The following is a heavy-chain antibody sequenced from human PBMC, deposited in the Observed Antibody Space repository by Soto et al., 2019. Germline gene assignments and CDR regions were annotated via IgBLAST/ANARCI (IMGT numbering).Heavy chain of an antibody. Sequence: EVQLLESGGGLVQPGGSLRLSCATSGFPFANYAMSWVRQAPERGLEWVSSVSYSGSSTHYADSVKGRFTISRDKSKNTLYLQMDSLRVEDTAIYYCAKDSSNPIYNYYMDAWGKGTPVTVSS. CDR3: AKDSSNPIYNYYMDA. V-gene: IGHV3-23*01. J-gene: IGHJ6*03. CDR2: VSYSGSST. D-gene: IGHD4-4*01. CDR1: GFPFANYA.